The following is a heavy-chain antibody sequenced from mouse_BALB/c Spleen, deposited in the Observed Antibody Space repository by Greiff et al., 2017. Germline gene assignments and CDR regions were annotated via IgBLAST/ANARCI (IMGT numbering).Heavy chain of an antibody. Sequence: VQLQQSGAELAKPGASVKMSCKASGYTFTSYWMHWVKQRPGQGLEWIGYINPSTGYTEYNQKFKDKATLTADKSSSTAYMQLSSLTSEDSAVYYCARSPYGSSYGYWGQGTTLTVSS. CDR2: INPSTGYT. V-gene: IGHV1-7*01. D-gene: IGHD1-1*01. CDR1: GYTFTSYW. J-gene: IGHJ2*01. CDR3: ARSPYGSSYGY.